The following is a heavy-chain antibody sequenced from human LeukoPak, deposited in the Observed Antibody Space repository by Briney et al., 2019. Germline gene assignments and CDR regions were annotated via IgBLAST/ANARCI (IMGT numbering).Heavy chain of an antibody. CDR2: IYHRGST. CDR3: ARLVLADCSGGSCSLFDY. Sequence: PSETLSLTFTVSVGSISSGGCYWSWIRQHPGNGLEGIGYIYHRGSTYYNPSLKSRVTISVDTSTNQFSLKLSSVTAADPAVYYCARLVLADCSGGSCSLFDYWGQGILVTVSS. V-gene: IGHV4-31*03. CDR1: VGSISSGGCY. D-gene: IGHD2-15*01. J-gene: IGHJ4*02.